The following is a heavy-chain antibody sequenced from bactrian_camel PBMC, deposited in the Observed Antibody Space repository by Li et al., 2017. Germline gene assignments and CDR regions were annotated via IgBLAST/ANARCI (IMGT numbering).Heavy chain of an antibody. D-gene: IGHD1*01. V-gene: IGHV3S26*01. CDR1: KLYYDTYC. J-gene: IGHJ4*01. CDR2: IEGDGSGTT. CDR3: AADLVTDEPSLVEREYYY. Sequence: QVQLVESGGGSVQAGGSLKLSCVASKLYYDTYCLAWFRQAPGNMREGIARIEGDGSGTTTYADSVKGRFTISRDGAKNIIELQMHSLKPEDTATYYCAADLVTDEPSLVEREYYYWGQGTQVTVS.